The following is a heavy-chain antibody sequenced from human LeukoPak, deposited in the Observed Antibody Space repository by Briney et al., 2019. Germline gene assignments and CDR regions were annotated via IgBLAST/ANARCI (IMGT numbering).Heavy chain of an antibody. CDR1: GGSISSSSYY. Sequence: SETLSLTCTVSGGSISSSSYYWGWIRQPPGKGLEWIGSIYYSGSTYYNPSLKSRVTISVGTSKNQFSLKLSSVTAADTAVYYCARPHISSGWYVYWGQGTLVTVSS. CDR3: ARPHISSGWYVY. V-gene: IGHV4-39*01. J-gene: IGHJ4*02. D-gene: IGHD6-19*01. CDR2: IYYSGST.